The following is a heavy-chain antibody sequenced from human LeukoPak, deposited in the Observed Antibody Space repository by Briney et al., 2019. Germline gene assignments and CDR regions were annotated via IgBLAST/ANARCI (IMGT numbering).Heavy chain of an antibody. V-gene: IGHV4-61*09. CDR2: MYTSGST. CDR3: ARGYSSSSTFYYYYYFMAV. Sequence: SQTLSLTCTVSGDSINSGSHYWSWTPHPAGKGLEWIGHMYTSGSTNYNPPLETRVTISVDTSKNQCSLKLSSVTAADTAVYYCARGYSSSSTFYYYYYFMAVGGEGTTVTVSS. CDR1: GDSINSGSHY. D-gene: IGHD6-6*01. J-gene: IGHJ6*03.